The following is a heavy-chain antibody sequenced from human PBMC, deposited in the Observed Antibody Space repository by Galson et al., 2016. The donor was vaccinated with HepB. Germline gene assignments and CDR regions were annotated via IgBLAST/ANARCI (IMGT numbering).Heavy chain of an antibody. Sequence: SLRLSCAASGFTISNYVVTWVRQAPGMGLEWVSGISTTGSTTYYADSVKGRFSISRDNSKNTLYPQMSSLTAEDTAVYYCAKWSDAAATYWGQGALVTVSS. CDR1: GFTISNYV. V-gene: IGHV3-23*01. D-gene: IGHD6-13*01. J-gene: IGHJ4*02. CDR2: ISTTGSTT. CDR3: AKWSDAAATY.